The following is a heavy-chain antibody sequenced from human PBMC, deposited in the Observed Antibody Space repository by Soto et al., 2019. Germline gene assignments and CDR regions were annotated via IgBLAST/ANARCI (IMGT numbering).Heavy chain of an antibody. V-gene: IGHV3-72*01. CDR1: GFTFSDHY. CDR3: ARSGRDDTTWSDDAFDI. Sequence: EVQLVESGGDLVQPGGSLRLSCAASGFTFSDHYMDWVRQAPGKGLEWVGRIRNKAKSYTTEYAASVKGRFTISGDDSKNSLHLQMNSLKTEYTAMYFCARSGRDDTTWSDDAFDIWGQGTVVTVSS. J-gene: IGHJ3*02. D-gene: IGHD3-10*01. CDR2: IRNKAKSYTT.